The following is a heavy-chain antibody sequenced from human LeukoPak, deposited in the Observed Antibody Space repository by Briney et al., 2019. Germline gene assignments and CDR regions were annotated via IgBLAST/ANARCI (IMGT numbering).Heavy chain of an antibody. J-gene: IGHJ4*02. D-gene: IGHD3-22*01. CDR3: ARAAPYYDSSGYYYYFDY. V-gene: IGHV3-21*01. CDR2: IGGSSSYI. Sequence: GGSLRLSCAASGFTFSSYSVNWVRQAPGKGLERVSSIGGSSSYIYYADSVKGRFTISRDNARNSLYLQMYSLRAEDTAVYYCARAAPYYDSSGYYYYFDYWGQGTLVTVSS. CDR1: GFTFSSYS.